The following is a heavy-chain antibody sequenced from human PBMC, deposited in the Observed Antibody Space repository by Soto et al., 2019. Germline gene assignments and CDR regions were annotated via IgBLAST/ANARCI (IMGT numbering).Heavy chain of an antibody. CDR1: VYTFINYG. V-gene: IGHV1-18*01. Sequence: XSVKVSWKASVYTFINYGISWVRQAPGQGLEWMGWVSSYTSKTNYAQKVQGRVTMTTDTSTRTAYMELRSLRSDDTAVYYCARDLDSGSYYFDYWGQGTLVTVS. D-gene: IGHD1-26*01. CDR2: VSSYTSKT. J-gene: IGHJ4*02. CDR3: ARDLDSGSYYFDY.